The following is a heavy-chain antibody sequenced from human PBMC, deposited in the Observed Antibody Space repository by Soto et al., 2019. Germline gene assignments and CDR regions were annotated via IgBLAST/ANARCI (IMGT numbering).Heavy chain of an antibody. CDR1: GGSISGYY. V-gene: IGHV4-4*07. CDR2: IYTSGST. J-gene: IGHJ5*02. CDR3: ARDLERYPPYGRSWFDP. Sequence: QVQLQESGPGLVKPSETLSLTCTVSGGSISGYYWSWIRQPAGKGLEWIGRIYTSGSTNYNPSLKSRVTMSVDTSKNQFSLKLSSVTAADTAVYYCARDLERYPPYGRSWFDPWGQGTLVTVSS. D-gene: IGHD1-1*01.